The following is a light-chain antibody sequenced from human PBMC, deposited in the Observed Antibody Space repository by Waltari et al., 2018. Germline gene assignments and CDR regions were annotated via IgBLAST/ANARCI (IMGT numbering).Light chain of an antibody. J-gene: IGLJ2*01. Sequence: SCELTKDPAVSVAVGQTVRLTGTGHSIISSYASWYQQKPGQAPVLVIYGKNNRPSGIPDRFSGSSSGNTASLTITGAQAEDEADYYCNSRDSSGNHLVFGGGTKLTVL. V-gene: IGLV3-19*01. CDR2: GKN. CDR3: NSRDSSGNHLV. CDR1: SIISSY.